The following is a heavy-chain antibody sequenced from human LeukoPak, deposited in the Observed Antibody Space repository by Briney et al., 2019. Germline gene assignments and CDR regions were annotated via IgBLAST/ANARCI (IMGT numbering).Heavy chain of an antibody. D-gene: IGHD3-22*01. Sequence: PSETLSLTCTVSGGSISSYYWFWIRQPPGKGLEWIGFIYYSGSTNSNPSLKSRVTISVDTSKNQFSLKVRSVTAADTAVYYCARGPPNGHDDSSGYYVPACFDYWGQGTLVTVSS. V-gene: IGHV4-59*08. CDR1: GGSISSYY. J-gene: IGHJ4*02. CDR2: IYYSGST. CDR3: ARGPPNGHDDSSGYYVPACFDY.